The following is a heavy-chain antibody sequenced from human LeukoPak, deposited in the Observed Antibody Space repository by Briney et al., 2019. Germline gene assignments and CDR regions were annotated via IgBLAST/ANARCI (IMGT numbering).Heavy chain of an antibody. CDR1: GGTFTSYA. J-gene: IGHJ4*02. CDR3: ARASPPIYYDSSGYPLYYFDY. V-gene: IGHV1-69*01. D-gene: IGHD3-22*01. CDR2: IIPIFGTA. Sequence: SVKVSCKASGGTFTSYAISWVRQAPGQGLEWMGGIIPIFGTANYAQKFQGRVTITADESTSTPYMELRSLRSEDTALYYCARASPPIYYDSSGYPLYYFDYWGQGTLVTVSS.